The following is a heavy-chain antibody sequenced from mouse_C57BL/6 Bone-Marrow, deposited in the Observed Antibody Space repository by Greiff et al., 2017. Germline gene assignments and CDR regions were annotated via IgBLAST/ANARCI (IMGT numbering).Heavy chain of an antibody. V-gene: IGHV1-81*01. Sequence: QVQLKEPGAELARPGASVKLSCKASGYTFTSYGISWVKQRTGQGLEWIGEIYPRSGNTYYNEKFKGKATLTADKSSSTAYMELRSLTSEDSAVYFCARRDYYDYAWWAYWGQGTLVTVSA. CDR2: IYPRSGNT. CDR3: ARRDYYDYAWWAY. CDR1: GYTFTSYG. D-gene: IGHD2-4*01. J-gene: IGHJ3*01.